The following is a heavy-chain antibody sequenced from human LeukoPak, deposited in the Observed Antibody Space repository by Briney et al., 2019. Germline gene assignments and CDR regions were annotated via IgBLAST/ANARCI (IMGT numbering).Heavy chain of an antibody. CDR2: ISYDGSNK. Sequence: GRSLRLSCAASGFTFSSYGIHWVRQAPGKGLEWVAVISYDGSNKYYVDSVKGRFTISRDNSKNTLYLQMNSLRVEDTAVYYCAKDSGGYTYIFDYWGQGTLVTVSS. J-gene: IGHJ4*02. CDR1: GFTFSSYG. V-gene: IGHV3-30*18. D-gene: IGHD5-18*01. CDR3: AKDSGGYTYIFDY.